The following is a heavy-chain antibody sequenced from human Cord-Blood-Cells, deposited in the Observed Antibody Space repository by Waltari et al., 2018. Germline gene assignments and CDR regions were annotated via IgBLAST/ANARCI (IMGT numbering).Heavy chain of an antibody. CDR2: MNPNSGNT. CDR1: GYTFTSYD. D-gene: IGHD1-26*01. Sequence: QVQLVQSGAEVKKPGASVKVSCKASGYTFTSYDINWVRQSTGQGLEWMGWMNPNSGNTGYAQKFQGRVTMTRNTSISTAYMELSSLRSEDTAVYYCARGIQWELRTVYWFDPWGQGTLVTVSS. V-gene: IGHV1-8*01. J-gene: IGHJ5*02. CDR3: ARGIQWELRTVYWFDP.